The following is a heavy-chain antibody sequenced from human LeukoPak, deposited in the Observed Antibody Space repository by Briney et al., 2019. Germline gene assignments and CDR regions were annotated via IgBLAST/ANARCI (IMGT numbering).Heavy chain of an antibody. V-gene: IGHV3-7*01. CDR3: ARRGRYCTSTSCSLLGAFDV. CDR1: GFSFSSYW. D-gene: IGHD2-2*01. J-gene: IGHJ3*01. Sequence: QSGGSLRLSCAASGFSFSSYWMSWVRQAPGKGLERVANIKLDGSEKFYVDSVKGRFTISRDNAKNSLYLQMNSLRAEDTAVYYCARRGRYCTSTSCSLLGAFDVWGLGTMVTVSS. CDR2: IKLDGSEK.